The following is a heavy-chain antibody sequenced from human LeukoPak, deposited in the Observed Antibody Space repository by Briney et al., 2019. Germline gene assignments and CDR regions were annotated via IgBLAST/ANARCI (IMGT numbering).Heavy chain of an antibody. CDR3: GKGGGA. CDR1: GFRFSDFT. CDR2: IGGRGGST. D-gene: IGHD3-16*01. Sequence: GGSLRLSCAASGFRFSDFTMTWVRQAPGKGPEWVSAIGGRGGSTYYADSLGGRFTISRDNSKDMLYLQMNSLKVEDTATYYCGKGGGAWGQGTKATVSS. J-gene: IGHJ5*02. V-gene: IGHV3-23*01.